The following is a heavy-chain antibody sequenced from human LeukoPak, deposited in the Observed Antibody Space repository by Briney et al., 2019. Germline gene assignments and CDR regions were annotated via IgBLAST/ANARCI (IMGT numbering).Heavy chain of an antibody. CDR1: GGSISSYY. CDR3: ARGVITMVRGVISDNCFGP. J-gene: IGHJ5*02. Sequence: PSETLSLTCTVSGGSISSYYWSWIRQPPGKGLEWIGYIYYSGSTNYNPSLKSRVTISVDTSKNQFSLKLSSVTAADTAVYYCARGVITMVRGVISDNCFGPWGQGTLVTVSS. V-gene: IGHV4-59*01. CDR2: IYYSGST. D-gene: IGHD3-10*01.